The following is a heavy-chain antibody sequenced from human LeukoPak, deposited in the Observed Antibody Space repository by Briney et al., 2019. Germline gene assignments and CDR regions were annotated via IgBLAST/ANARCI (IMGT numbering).Heavy chain of an antibody. D-gene: IGHD2-15*01. CDR1: GGSFSGYY. CDR2: INHSGST. V-gene: IGHV4-34*01. Sequence: SETLSLTCAVYGGSFSGYYWSWIRQPPGKGLEWIGEINHSGSTNYNPSLKSRVTISVDTSKNQFSLKLSSVTAADTAVYYCARERYCSGGICYSGSDGFDIWGQGTMVTVSS. CDR3: ARERYCSGGICYSGSDGFDI. J-gene: IGHJ3*02.